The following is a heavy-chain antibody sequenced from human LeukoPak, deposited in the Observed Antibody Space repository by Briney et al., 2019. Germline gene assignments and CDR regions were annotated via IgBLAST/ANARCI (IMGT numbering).Heavy chain of an antibody. D-gene: IGHD6-13*01. Sequence: PGGSLRLSCAASGFTFSSYGMHWVRQAPGKGLEWVAVIWYDGSNKYYADSVKGRFTISRDNSKNTLYLQMNSLRAEDTAVYYCARDTRRDSSGWYHTSYYYYGMDVWGQGTTVTVSS. CDR3: ARDTRRDSSGWYHTSYYYYGMDV. CDR1: GFTFSSYG. V-gene: IGHV3-33*01. J-gene: IGHJ6*02. CDR2: IWYDGSNK.